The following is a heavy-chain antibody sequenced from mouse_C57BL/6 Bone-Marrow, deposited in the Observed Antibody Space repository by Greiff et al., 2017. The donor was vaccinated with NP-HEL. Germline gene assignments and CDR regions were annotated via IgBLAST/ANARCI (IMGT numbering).Heavy chain of an antibody. CDR2: IDPSDSYT. Sequence: QVQLQQPGAELVMPGASVKLSCKASGYTFTSYWMHWVKQRPGQGLEWIGEIDPSDSYTNYNQKFKGKSTLTVDKSSSTAYMQLSSLTSEDSEVYYCARESWDSYYFDYWGQGTTLTVSS. CDR1: GYTFTSYW. J-gene: IGHJ2*01. CDR3: ARESWDSYYFDY. D-gene: IGHD4-1*01. V-gene: IGHV1-69*01.